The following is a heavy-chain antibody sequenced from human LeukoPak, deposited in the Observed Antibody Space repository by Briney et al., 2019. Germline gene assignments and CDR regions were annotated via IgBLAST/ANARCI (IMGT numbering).Heavy chain of an antibody. J-gene: IGHJ4*02. CDR3: ARDMVDTAMVTAPDY. V-gene: IGHV4-38-2*02. CDR1: GYSISSGYY. CDR2: LYHSGNT. Sequence: PSETLSLTCTVSGYSISSGYYWGWIRQSPGKGLEWIGSLYHSGNTYYNPSLKSRVTISVDTSKNQFSLKLSSVTAADTAVYYCARDMVDTAMVTAPDYWGQGTLVTVSS. D-gene: IGHD5-18*01.